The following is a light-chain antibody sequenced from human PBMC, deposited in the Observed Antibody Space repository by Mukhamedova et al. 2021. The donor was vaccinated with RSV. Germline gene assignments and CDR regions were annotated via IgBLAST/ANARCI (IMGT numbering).Light chain of an antibody. J-gene: IGKJ1*01. CDR3: QHRDSPWT. V-gene: IGKV1-39*01. CDR2: ASS. Sequence: WYQRRVHGKAPKLLIFASSRLQNGVPSRFSGSASGTDFTLTISSLQSEDFATYYCQHRDSPWTFGQETKVEIK.